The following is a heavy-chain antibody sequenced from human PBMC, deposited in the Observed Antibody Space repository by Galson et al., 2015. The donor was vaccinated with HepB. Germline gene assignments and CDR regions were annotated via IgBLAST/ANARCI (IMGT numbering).Heavy chain of an antibody. J-gene: IGHJ5*02. D-gene: IGHD5-24*01. CDR3: ARLEMATSPIPLNWFDP. Sequence: SVKVSCKASEGTFSSYAISWVRQAPGQGLEWMGRVIPILGIANYAQKFQGRVTITADKSTSTAYMELSSLRSEDTAVYYCARLEMATSPIPLNWFDPWGQGTLVTVSS. CDR2: VIPILGIA. CDR1: EGTFSSYA. V-gene: IGHV1-69*04.